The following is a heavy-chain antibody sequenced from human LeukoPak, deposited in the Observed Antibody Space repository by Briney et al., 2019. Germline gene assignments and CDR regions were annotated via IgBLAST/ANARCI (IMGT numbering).Heavy chain of an antibody. Sequence: RINSDGSSTSYADSVKGRFTISRDNAKNTLYLQMNSLRAEDTAVYYCARQKQWLALDAFDIWGQGTMVTVSS. D-gene: IGHD6-19*01. V-gene: IGHV3-74*01. J-gene: IGHJ3*02. CDR3: ARQKQWLALDAFDI. CDR2: INSDGSST.